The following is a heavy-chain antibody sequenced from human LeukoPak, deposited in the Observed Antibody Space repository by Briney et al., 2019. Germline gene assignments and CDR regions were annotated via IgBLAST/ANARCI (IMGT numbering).Heavy chain of an antibody. CDR2: IHHSGST. CDR3: ARGPINYYDSSGFDFDY. D-gene: IGHD3-22*01. V-gene: IGHV4-34*01. Sequence: SETLSLTCAVYGGSFSVYYWSWIRQPPGKGLEWIGEIHHSGSTNYNPSLKSRVTISVDTSKNQFSLKLSSVTAADTAVYYCARGPINYYDSSGFDFDYWGQGTLVTVSS. CDR1: GGSFSVYY. J-gene: IGHJ4*02.